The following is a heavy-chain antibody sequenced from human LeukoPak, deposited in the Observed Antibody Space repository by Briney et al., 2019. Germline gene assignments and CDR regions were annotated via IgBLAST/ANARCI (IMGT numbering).Heavy chain of an antibody. Sequence: GGSLRLSXAASGFTFSSHAMSWVRQAPGKGMEWVSGISGSDSGTYYTDSVKGRFTISRDNSKNTVYLEIDNLRAEDTAVYYCAKCMSGTGVCLNFDSWGQGILVTVSS. V-gene: IGHV3-23*01. CDR2: ISGSDSGT. CDR3: AKCMSGTGVCLNFDS. J-gene: IGHJ4*02. D-gene: IGHD2-8*02. CDR1: GFTFSSHA.